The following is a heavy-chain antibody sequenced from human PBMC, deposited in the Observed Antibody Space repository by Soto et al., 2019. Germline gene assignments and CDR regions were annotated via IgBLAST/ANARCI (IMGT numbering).Heavy chain of an antibody. CDR1: GFTFSTYP. J-gene: IGHJ4*02. CDR2: ISGSGGST. Sequence: PGGSLRLSCAASGFTFSTYPMTWVRQAPGKGLEWVSSISGSGGSTYYADSVKGRFTISRDNSKNTLYLQMNSLRADDTAVYYCAKEQTHSQADTSSIFDYWGQGTLVTVSS. D-gene: IGHD2-2*01. CDR3: AKEQTHSQADTSSIFDY. V-gene: IGHV3-23*01.